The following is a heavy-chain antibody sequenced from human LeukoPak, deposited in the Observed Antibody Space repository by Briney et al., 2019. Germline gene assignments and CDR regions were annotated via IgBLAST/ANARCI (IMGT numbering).Heavy chain of an antibody. CDR1: GFTFGDYG. Sequence: GGSLRLSCAASGFTFGDYGMSWVRQAPGKGLEWVSGINWNGGSTGYADSVKGRFTISRDNAKNSLYLQMNSLRAEDTALYYCARDPGIVGATYAFDIWGQGTMVTVSS. D-gene: IGHD1-26*01. J-gene: IGHJ3*02. CDR2: INWNGGST. CDR3: ARDPGIVGATYAFDI. V-gene: IGHV3-20*04.